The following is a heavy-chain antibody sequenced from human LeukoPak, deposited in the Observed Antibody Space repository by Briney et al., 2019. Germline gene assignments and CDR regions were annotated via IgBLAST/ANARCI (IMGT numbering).Heavy chain of an antibody. V-gene: IGHV1-18*01. CDR1: GYTFTSYG. Sequence: GASVKVSCKASGYTFTSYGISWVRQAPGQGLEWMGWISAYNGNTNYAQKLQGRVTMTTDTSTSTAYMELRSLRSDDTAVYYCARDLISLTTMIVGFSFWGQGTLVTVSS. CDR3: ARDLISLTTMIVGFSF. CDR2: ISAYNGNT. J-gene: IGHJ4*02. D-gene: IGHD3-22*01.